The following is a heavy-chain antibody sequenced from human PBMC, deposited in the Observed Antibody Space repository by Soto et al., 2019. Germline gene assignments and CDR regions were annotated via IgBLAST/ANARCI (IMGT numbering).Heavy chain of an antibody. V-gene: IGHV3-53*01. CDR3: ARDLMVWFGELSGKYGMDV. CDR1: GFTVSSNY. D-gene: IGHD3-10*01. J-gene: IGHJ6*02. Sequence: PGGSLRLSCAASGFTVSSNYMSWVRQAPGKGLEWVSVIYSGGSTYYADSVKGRFTISRDNSKNTLYLQMNSLRAEDTAVYYCARDLMVWFGELSGKYGMDVWGQRTTVTVSS. CDR2: IYSGGST.